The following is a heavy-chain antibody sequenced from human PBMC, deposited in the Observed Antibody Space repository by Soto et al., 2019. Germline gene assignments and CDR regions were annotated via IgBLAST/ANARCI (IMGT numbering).Heavy chain of an antibody. J-gene: IGHJ4*02. CDR3: ARGGRGYSSSWYGVY. V-gene: IGHV1-69*13. Sequence: SVKVSCKASGGTFSSCAISCVRQAPGQGLEWMGGIIPIFGTANYAQKFQGRVTITADESTSTAYMELSSLRSEDTAVYYCARGGRGYSSSWYGVYWGQGTLVTV. D-gene: IGHD6-13*01. CDR1: GGTFSSCA. CDR2: IIPIFGTA.